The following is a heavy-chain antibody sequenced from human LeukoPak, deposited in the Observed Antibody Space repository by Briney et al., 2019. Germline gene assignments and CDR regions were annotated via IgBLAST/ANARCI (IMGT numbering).Heavy chain of an antibody. D-gene: IGHD3-22*01. CDR2: ISYDGSNK. J-gene: IGHJ4*02. V-gene: IGHV3-30*03. CDR1: GFTFSSYG. Sequence: GGSLRLSCAASGFTFSSYGMHWVRQAPGKGLEWVAVISYDGSNKYYADSVKGRFTISRDNSKNTLYLQMNSLRAEDTAVYYCARGYYYDSSGRLFDYWGQGTLVTVSS. CDR3: ARGYYYDSSGRLFDY.